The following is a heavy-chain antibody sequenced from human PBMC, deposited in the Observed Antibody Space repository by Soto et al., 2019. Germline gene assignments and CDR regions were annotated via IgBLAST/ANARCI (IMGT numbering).Heavy chain of an antibody. D-gene: IGHD6-13*01. Sequence: GGTLRLSCAASGFTFRIYAMHWVRQAPGKGLEWLSVISNDGNDKHCADSVRGRFTISRDNSKNTLYLQMSSLKAEESAIYYSAKDRDMAAARYHFNYWGRGPLIAVSS. CDR3: AKDRDMAAARYHFNY. CDR1: GFTFRIYA. V-gene: IGHV3-30*18. CDR2: ISNDGNDK. J-gene: IGHJ4*02.